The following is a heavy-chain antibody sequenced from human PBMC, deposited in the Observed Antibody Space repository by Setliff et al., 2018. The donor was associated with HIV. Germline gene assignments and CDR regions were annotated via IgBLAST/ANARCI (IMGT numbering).Heavy chain of an antibody. D-gene: IGHD6-13*01. Sequence: PSETLSLTCTVSGGSISSYYWSWIRQPPGGGLEWIGFIFSSGSTNYNPSLKSRVTISVDTSKNQFSLKLSSVTAADTAVYFCARGRGSSSSWPIDYWGQGTLVTVSS. CDR3: ARGRGSSSSWPIDY. V-gene: IGHV4-59*12. J-gene: IGHJ4*02. CDR1: GGSISSYY. CDR2: IFSSGST.